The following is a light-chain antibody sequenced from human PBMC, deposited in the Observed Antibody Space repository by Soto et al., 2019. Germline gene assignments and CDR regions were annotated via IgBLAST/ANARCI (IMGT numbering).Light chain of an antibody. CDR2: GAS. J-gene: IGKJ4*01. Sequence: ESVLTHSPATLCFSPGEIATLSFGAIQSVSNNYLAWYQQKPGQAPRLLIYGASNRATGIPARFSGSGSGTDFTLTISSLEPEDFGVYYCQQRSNWPPVTFGGGTTVDLK. CDR3: QQRSNWPPVT. V-gene: IGKV3-11*01. CDR1: QSVSNNY.